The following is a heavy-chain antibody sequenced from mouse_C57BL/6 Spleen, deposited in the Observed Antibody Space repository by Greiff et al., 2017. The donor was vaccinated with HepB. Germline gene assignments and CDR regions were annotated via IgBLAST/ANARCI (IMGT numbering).Heavy chain of an antibody. D-gene: IGHD3-2*01. J-gene: IGHJ4*01. CDR2: ISNLAYSI. V-gene: IGHV5-15*01. CDR1: GFTFSDYG. Sequence: EVKLVESGGGLVQPGGSLKLSCAASGFTFSDYGMAWVRQAPRKGPEWVAFISNLAYSIYYADTVTGRFTISRENAKNTLYLEMSSLRSEDTAMYYCARHKTAPYAMDYWGQGTSVTVSS. CDR3: ARHKTAPYAMDY.